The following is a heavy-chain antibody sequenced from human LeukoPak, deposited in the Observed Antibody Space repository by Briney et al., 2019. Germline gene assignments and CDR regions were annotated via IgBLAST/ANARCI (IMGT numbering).Heavy chain of an antibody. V-gene: IGHV3-7*01. CDR1: GFTFSSYW. J-gene: IGHJ6*03. CDR3: AAREGEELRYYYMDV. D-gene: IGHD1-26*01. Sequence: GGSLRLSCAASGFTFSSYWMSWVRQAPGKGLEWVANIKQDGSEKYYVDSVKGRFTISRDNAKNSLYLQMNSLRAEDTAVYYCAAREGEELRYYYMDVWGKGTTVTVSS. CDR2: IKQDGSEK.